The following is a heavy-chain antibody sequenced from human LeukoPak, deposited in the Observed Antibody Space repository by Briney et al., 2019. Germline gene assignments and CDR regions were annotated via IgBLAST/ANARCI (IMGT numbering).Heavy chain of an antibody. V-gene: IGHV1-2*02. CDR1: GYTFIGYY. CDR3: AREGDPAMGFGQFGY. CDR2: INPNSGGT. D-gene: IGHD5-18*01. J-gene: IGHJ4*02. Sequence: ASVKVSCKASGYTFIGYYIHWVRQAPGQGLEWMGWINPNSGGTNYAQRFQGRVSMTRDTSISTAYMELSRLTSDDTAVYFCAREGDPAMGFGQFGYWAQGTLVTVSS.